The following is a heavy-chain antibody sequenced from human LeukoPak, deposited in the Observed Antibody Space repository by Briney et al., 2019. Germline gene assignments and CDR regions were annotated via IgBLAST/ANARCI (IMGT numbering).Heavy chain of an antibody. CDR1: GYTFTGYY. J-gene: IGHJ4*02. Sequence: ASVKVSCKASGYTFTGYYMHWVRQAPGQGLEWMGWINPNSGGTISSQNFQGRVTLTRDTSISTAYMELSRLRADDTAVYSCAREGGGGYDYWGQGTLVTVSS. CDR3: AREGGGGYDY. D-gene: IGHD3-16*01. V-gene: IGHV1-2*02. CDR2: INPNSGGT.